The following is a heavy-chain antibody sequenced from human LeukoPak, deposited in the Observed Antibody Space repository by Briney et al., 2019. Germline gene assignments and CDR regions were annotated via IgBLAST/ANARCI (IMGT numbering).Heavy chain of an antibody. CDR1: GFTFSSYA. D-gene: IGHD3-16*02. V-gene: IGHV3-23*01. CDR2: IRGSGGST. Sequence: PGGSLRLSCAASGFTFSSYAMSWVLQAPGKGLEWVSAIRGSGGSTSYADSVKGRFTISRDNSKYTRYLPMNSLRAEYTGVYYCAKAGDYDYVWGSLSFLFDYWGQGTLVTVSS. CDR3: AKAGDYDYVWGSLSFLFDY. J-gene: IGHJ4*02.